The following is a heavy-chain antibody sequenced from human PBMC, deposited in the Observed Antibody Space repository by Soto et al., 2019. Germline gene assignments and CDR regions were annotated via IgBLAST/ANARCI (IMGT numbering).Heavy chain of an antibody. CDR3: ARMGKSLFVGFDY. CDR1: GGSISSYY. D-gene: IGHD3-16*01. Sequence: SSETLSLTCTVSGGSISSYYWSWVRQPPGKGLEWIGYIYYSRNTNYNPSLKSRVTISVDTSKNQFSLRLSSVTAADTAVYYCARMGKSLFVGFDYWGQGTLVTVSS. J-gene: IGHJ4*02. CDR2: IYYSRNT. V-gene: IGHV4-59*01.